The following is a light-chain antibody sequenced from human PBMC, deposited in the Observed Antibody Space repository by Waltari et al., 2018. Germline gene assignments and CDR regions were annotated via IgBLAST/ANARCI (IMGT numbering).Light chain of an antibody. CDR1: QSISVW. J-gene: IGKJ4*01. Sequence: DLQMTQFPSTLSASVGDSITITCRASQSISVWLAWYQQKPGKAPKLLIYKASTLESGVPSRFSGSGSGTEFTLTISSLQSEDFATYFCQQYDSVFALTFGGGTKVEIK. V-gene: IGKV1-5*03. CDR3: QQYDSVFALT. CDR2: KAS.